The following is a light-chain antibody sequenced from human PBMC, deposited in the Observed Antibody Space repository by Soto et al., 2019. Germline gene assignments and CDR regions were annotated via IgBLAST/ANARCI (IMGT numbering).Light chain of an antibody. V-gene: IGLV2-14*01. CDR3: SSYTSSSTLGLYV. J-gene: IGLJ1*01. CDR1: SSDVGGYNY. CDR2: DVS. Sequence: QSVLTQPASVSGSPGQSITISCTGTSSDVGGYNYVSWYQQHPGKAPKLMIYDVSNRPPGVSNRFSGSKSGNTASLTISGLQAEDEADYYCSSYTSSSTLGLYVFGTGTKVTVL.